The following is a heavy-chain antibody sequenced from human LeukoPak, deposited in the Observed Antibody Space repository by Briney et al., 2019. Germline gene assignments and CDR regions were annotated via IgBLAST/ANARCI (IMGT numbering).Heavy chain of an antibody. CDR1: GFTVSSNY. CDR2: I. Sequence: PGGSLRLSCAASGFTVSSNYMSWVRQAPGKGLEWVSIISRDNSKNTLYLQMNSLRAEDTAVYYCARFPTLDYWGQGTLVTVSS. J-gene: IGHJ4*02. CDR3: ARFPTLDY. V-gene: IGHV3-53*01.